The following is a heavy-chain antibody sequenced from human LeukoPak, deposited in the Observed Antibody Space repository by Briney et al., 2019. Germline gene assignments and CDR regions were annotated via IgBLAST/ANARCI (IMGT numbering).Heavy chain of an antibody. D-gene: IGHD3-22*01. CDR1: GGTFSGYA. CDR2: IIPIFGTA. V-gene: IGHV1-69*13. J-gene: IGHJ4*02. CDR3: AKNPYEHTDSSGYEGVY. Sequence: SVKVSCKASGGTFSGYAISWVRQAPGQGLEWMGGIIPIFGTANYAQKFQGRVTITADESTSTAYMELSSLRAEDTAVYYCAKNPYEHTDSSGYEGVYWGQGTLVTVSS.